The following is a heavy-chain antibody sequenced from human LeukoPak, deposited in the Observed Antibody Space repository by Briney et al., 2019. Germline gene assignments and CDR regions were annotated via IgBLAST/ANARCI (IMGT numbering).Heavy chain of an antibody. V-gene: IGHV3-23*01. CDR1: GFTFSSYA. D-gene: IGHD2-8*02. CDR2: ISGSGGST. J-gene: IGHJ6*03. CDR3: AKGEGYCTGGVCYRYYYYYMDV. Sequence: TGGSLRLSCAASGFTFSSYAMSWVRQAPGKGLEWVSAISGSGGSTYYADSVKGRFTISRDNSKNTLYLQMNSLRAEDTAVYYCAKGEGYCTGGVCYRYYYYYMDVWGKGTTVTVSS.